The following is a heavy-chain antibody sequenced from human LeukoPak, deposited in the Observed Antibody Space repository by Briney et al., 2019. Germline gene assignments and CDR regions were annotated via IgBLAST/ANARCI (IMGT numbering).Heavy chain of an antibody. D-gene: IGHD5-12*01. CDR2: IYPGDSHT. V-gene: IGHV5-51*01. J-gene: IGHJ4*02. CDR1: GYSFTNYW. CDR3: AGHKAEYSGYDASDY. Sequence: GESLKISCKGSGYSFTNYWIGWVRQKPGKGLEWVGIIYPGDSHTRYSPSFQGQVTISADQSITTAYLQWSSLKASDTAMYYCAGHKAEYSGYDASDYWGQGTLVTVSS.